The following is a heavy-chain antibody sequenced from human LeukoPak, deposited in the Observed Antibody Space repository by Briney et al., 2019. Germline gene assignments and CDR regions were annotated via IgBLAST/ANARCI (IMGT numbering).Heavy chain of an antibody. D-gene: IGHD2/OR15-2a*01. J-gene: IGHJ5*02. CDR3: ARDGCSCTTNCDENNWFDP. CDR1: GYTFSDYY. V-gene: IGHV1-46*01. CDR2: INPSGGST. Sequence: ASVKVSCKASGYTFSDYYMHWVRQAPGQGLEWMGVINPSGGSTRYAQKFQGRVTMTRDMSTSTVDMELSSLRSEDTAVYYCARDGCSCTTNCDENNWFDPWGQGTLVIVSS.